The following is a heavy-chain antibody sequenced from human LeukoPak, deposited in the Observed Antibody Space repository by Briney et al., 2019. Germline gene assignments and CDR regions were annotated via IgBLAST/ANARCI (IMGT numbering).Heavy chain of an antibody. Sequence: SETLSLTCAVSGGSINNYWSWLRQPAGKGLEWIRRVFTSGSTNYNPPLKSRITVSIDTAKNQFSLKLTSVTAADTAVYYCARHFYCSSSSCPSRDGAFDIWGQGTMVTVSS. CDR1: GGSINNY. V-gene: IGHV4-4*07. J-gene: IGHJ3*02. D-gene: IGHD2-2*01. CDR2: VFTSGST. CDR3: ARHFYCSSSSCPSRDGAFDI.